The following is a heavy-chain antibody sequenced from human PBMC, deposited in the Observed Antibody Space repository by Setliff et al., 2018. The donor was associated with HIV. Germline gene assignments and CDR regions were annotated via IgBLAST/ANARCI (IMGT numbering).Heavy chain of an antibody. CDR2: IKDDGRDK. V-gene: IGHV3-7*05. CDR1: GFTFRSYW. D-gene: IGHD3-10*01. Sequence: GGSLRLSCVASGFTFRSYWMSWVRQAPGKRPEWAANIKDDGRDKFYLDSVKGRFTISRDNAKNSLYLQMNSLRAEDAAVYYCAREVWSEDDNWGQGTLVTVSS. CDR3: AREVWSEDDN. J-gene: IGHJ4*02.